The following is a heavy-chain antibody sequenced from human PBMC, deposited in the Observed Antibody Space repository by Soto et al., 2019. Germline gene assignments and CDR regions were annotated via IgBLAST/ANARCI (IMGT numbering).Heavy chain of an antibody. Sequence: SGPTLVNPTQTLTLTCTFSGFSLSNSGAGVGWIRQPPGKALEWLALIYWDDARRYSPSLKSRVTISKDTSKNQVVLTMTNMGPVDTATYYCAHRRGGGGTTYCFDSWGQGTLVTVYS. J-gene: IGHJ4*02. D-gene: IGHD1-7*01. CDR3: AHRRGGGGTTYCFDS. CDR1: GFSLSNSGAG. CDR2: IYWDDAR. V-gene: IGHV2-5*02.